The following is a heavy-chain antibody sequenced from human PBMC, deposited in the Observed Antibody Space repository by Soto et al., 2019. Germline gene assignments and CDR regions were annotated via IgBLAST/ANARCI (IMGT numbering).Heavy chain of an antibody. CDR1: GYTFTGYY. Sequence: QVQLVQSGAEVKKPGASVKVSCKASGYTFTGYYMHWVRQAPGQGLEWMGWINPNSGGTNYAQKFQSWVTXXRXTXXSTAYMELSRLRSDDTAVYYCARVWRGDSIYGMDVWGQGTTVTVSS. V-gene: IGHV1-2*04. CDR2: INPNSGGT. D-gene: IGHD4-17*01. J-gene: IGHJ6*02. CDR3: ARVWRGDSIYGMDV.